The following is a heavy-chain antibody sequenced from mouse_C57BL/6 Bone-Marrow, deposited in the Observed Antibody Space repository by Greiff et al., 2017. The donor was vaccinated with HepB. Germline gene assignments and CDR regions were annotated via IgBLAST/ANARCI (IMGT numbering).Heavy chain of an antibody. D-gene: IGHD3-2*02. CDR2: IHPNSGST. CDR3: ARSRQLRPSFDD. CDR1: GYTFTSYW. J-gene: IGHJ2*01. Sequence: VQLQQPGAELVKPGASVKLSCKASGYTFTSYWMHWVKQRPGQGLEWIGMIHPNSGSTNYNEKFKSKATLTVDKSSSTAYMQLSSLTSEDSAVYYCARSRQLRPSFDDWGQGTTLTVSS. V-gene: IGHV1-64*01.